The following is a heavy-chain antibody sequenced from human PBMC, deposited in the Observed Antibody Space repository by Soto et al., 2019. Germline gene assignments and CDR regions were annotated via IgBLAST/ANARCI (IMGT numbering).Heavy chain of an antibody. Sequence: GSLRLSCAASGFTFSSYSMNWVRQAPGKGLEWVSYISSSSSTIYYADSVKGRFTISRDNAKNSLYLQMNSLRAEDTAVYYCARDVVVAAKVYYYYMDVWGKGTTVTVSS. D-gene: IGHD2-15*01. CDR3: ARDVVVAAKVYYYYMDV. CDR1: GFTFSSYS. CDR2: ISSSSSTI. J-gene: IGHJ6*03. V-gene: IGHV3-48*01.